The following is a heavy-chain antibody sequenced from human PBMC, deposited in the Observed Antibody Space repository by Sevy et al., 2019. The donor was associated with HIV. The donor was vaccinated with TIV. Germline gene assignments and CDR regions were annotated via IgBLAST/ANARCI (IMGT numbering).Heavy chain of an antibody. J-gene: IGHJ6*02. Sequence: GGSLRLSCAASGFIFDYYGMHWVRQAPGKGLEWVALISHDGSKKYYADSVKGRFTISRDNSNNTLYLQMNTLRRDDTAAYFCTKDPPVYGDFPYGMDVWGQGTTVTVSS. CDR3: TKDPPVYGDFPYGMDV. V-gene: IGHV3-30*18. CDR1: GFIFDYYG. CDR2: ISHDGSKK. D-gene: IGHD4-17*01.